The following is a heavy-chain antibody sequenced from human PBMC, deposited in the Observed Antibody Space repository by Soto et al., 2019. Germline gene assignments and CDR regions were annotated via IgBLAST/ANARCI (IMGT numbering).Heavy chain of an antibody. CDR3: ARDVGSGWYPRWFDP. CDR1: GGSISSYY. D-gene: IGHD6-19*01. V-gene: IGHV4-4*07. CDR2: IYTSGST. Sequence: QVQLQESGPGLVKPSETLSLTCTVSGGSISSYYWSWIRQPAGKGLEWLGRIYTSGSTNYNPSLKSRVPMSVDTSKNQFSLKLSSVTAADTAVYYCARDVGSGWYPRWFDPWGQGTLVTVSS. J-gene: IGHJ5*02.